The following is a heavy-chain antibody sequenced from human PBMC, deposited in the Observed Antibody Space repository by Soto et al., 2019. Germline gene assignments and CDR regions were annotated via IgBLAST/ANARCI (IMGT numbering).Heavy chain of an antibody. Sequence: GASVKVSCKASGGTFSSYAISWVRQAPGQGLEWMGWINPNSGGTNYAQKFQGRVTMTRDTSISTAYMELSRLRSVDTAVYYCARHQPLIVVVPAARSRFDPWGQGTLVTVSS. D-gene: IGHD2-2*01. CDR3: ARHQPLIVVVPAARSRFDP. V-gene: IGHV1-2*02. CDR1: GGTFSSYA. J-gene: IGHJ5*02. CDR2: INPNSGGT.